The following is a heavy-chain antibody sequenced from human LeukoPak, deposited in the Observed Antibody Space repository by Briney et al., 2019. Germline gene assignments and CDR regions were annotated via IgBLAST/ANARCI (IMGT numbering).Heavy chain of an antibody. D-gene: IGHD1-1*01. CDR1: GYSISSGYY. Sequence: SETLSLTCTVSGYSISSGYYWGWIRQPPGKGLEWIGSIYHSGSTYYNPSLKSRVTISVDTSNNQFSLKLSSVTAADTAVYYCASHWYRSSMDVWGKGTTVTVSS. CDR2: IYHSGST. V-gene: IGHV4-38-2*02. J-gene: IGHJ6*03. CDR3: ASHWYRSSMDV.